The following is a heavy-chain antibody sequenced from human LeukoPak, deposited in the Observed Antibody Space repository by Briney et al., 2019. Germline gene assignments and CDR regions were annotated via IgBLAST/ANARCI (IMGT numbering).Heavy chain of an antibody. J-gene: IGHJ4*02. CDR3: ARGGIGAAGPVGY. Sequence: SETLSLTCTVSGGSISRYYWSWIRQPPGKRLEWIGYIYYGGSTNYNPSLKSRVTISVDTSKSQFSLKLSSVTAADTAVYYCARGGIGAAGPVGYWGQGTLVSVSA. CDR2: IYYGGST. D-gene: IGHD6-13*01. V-gene: IGHV4-59*01. CDR1: GGSISRYY.